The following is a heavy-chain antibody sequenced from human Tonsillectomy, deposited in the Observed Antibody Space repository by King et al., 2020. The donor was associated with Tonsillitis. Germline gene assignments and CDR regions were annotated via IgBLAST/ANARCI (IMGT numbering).Heavy chain of an antibody. J-gene: IGHJ4*02. V-gene: IGHV3-11*01. CDR3: ARYGYSSSFFDF. Sequence: VRLVDSGGGLVKPGESLRLSCAASGFTFTDYYMSWIRQAPGKGLEWVSHIITLGYTKFYADSVKGRFAISRDNTKNSLYLQINSLRAEDTAVYYCARYGYSSSFFDFWGQGTLVTVSS. CDR1: GFTFTDYY. CDR2: IITLGYTK. D-gene: IGHD5-24*01.